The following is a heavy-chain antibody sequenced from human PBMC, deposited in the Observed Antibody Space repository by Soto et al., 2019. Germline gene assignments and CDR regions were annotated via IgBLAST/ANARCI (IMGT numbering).Heavy chain of an antibody. CDR1: GFVLSSYS. CDR2: IGTGTRTR. D-gene: IGHD5-18*01. CDR3: ARSYSYGFGY. J-gene: IGHJ4*02. Sequence: GGSLRLSCAASGFVLSSYSMSWVRQAPGKGLEWVSYIGTGTRTRYYADSVKGRFAISRDNGKNSLFLQMNSLRAEDTALYYCARSYSYGFGYWGQGTLVTVSS. V-gene: IGHV3-48*01.